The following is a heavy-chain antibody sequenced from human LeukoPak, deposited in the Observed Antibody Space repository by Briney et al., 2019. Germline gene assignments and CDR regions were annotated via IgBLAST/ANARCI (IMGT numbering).Heavy chain of an antibody. CDR3: AAVGEWLSNAFNL. V-gene: IGHV3-15*01. CDR2: MKSKGDGETR. D-gene: IGHD3-22*01. J-gene: IGHJ3*01. Sequence: MKSKGDGETRDYAAPVKDRFIISRDDSKNMLYLQMNSLKTEDTAIYYCAAVGEWLSNAFNLWGQGTMVTVSA.